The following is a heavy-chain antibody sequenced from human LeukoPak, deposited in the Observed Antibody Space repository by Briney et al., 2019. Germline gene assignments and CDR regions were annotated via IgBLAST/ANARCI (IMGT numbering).Heavy chain of an antibody. CDR2: ISYDGSNK. CDR1: GFTFSSYG. J-gene: IGHJ4*02. V-gene: IGHV3-30*18. CDR3: AKDPYTSCPRCGPDDY. D-gene: IGHD2-2*01. Sequence: GRSLRLSCAASGFTFSSYGMHWVRQAPGKGLEWVAVISYDGSNKYYADSVKGRFTISRDNSKNTLYLQMNSLRAEDAAVYYCAKDPYTSCPRCGPDDYWGQGTLVTVSS.